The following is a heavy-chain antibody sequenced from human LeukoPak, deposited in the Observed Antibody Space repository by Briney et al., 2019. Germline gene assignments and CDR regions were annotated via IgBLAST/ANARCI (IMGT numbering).Heavy chain of an antibody. CDR3: ARDFPLPLGYCSSTSCYGAYNWFDP. Sequence: SETLSLTCTVSGGSISSSSYYWGWIRQPPGKGLEWIGSIYYSGSTYYNPSLKSRVTISVDTSKNQFSLKLSSVTAADTAVYYCARDFPLPLGYCSSTSCYGAYNWFDPWGQGTLVTVSS. CDR1: GGSISSSSYY. D-gene: IGHD2-2*01. J-gene: IGHJ5*02. CDR2: IYYSGST. V-gene: IGHV4-39*07.